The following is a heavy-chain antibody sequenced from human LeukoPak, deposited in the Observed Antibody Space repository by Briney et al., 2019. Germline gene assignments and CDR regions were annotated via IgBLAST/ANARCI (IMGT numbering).Heavy chain of an antibody. D-gene: IGHD3-22*01. Sequence: GSLRLSCAASGFTVSSNYMSWVRQAPGKGLEWVSVIYSGGSTYYADSVKGRFTISRDNSKNTLYLQMNSLRAEDTAVYYCAKEDYYDSSGYYPPLGWGQGTLVTVSS. CDR3: AKEDYYDSSGYYPPLG. J-gene: IGHJ4*02. CDR2: IYSGGST. V-gene: IGHV3-53*01. CDR1: GFTVSSNY.